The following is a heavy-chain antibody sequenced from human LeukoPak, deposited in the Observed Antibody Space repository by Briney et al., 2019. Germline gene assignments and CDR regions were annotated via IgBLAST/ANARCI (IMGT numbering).Heavy chain of an antibody. J-gene: IGHJ4*02. Sequence: GGSLRLSCAAPGFTFSSYXXHWXXQAXGKGLEWVAVISYDGSNRYYADSVKGRFTISRDNSKNTLYLQMNSLRAEDTAVYYCAREGGXXYDSSGTADFDYWGQGTLVTVSS. CDR2: ISYDGSNR. CDR3: AREGGXXYDSSGTADFDY. D-gene: IGHD3-22*01. CDR1: GFTFSSYX. V-gene: IGHV3-30-3*01.